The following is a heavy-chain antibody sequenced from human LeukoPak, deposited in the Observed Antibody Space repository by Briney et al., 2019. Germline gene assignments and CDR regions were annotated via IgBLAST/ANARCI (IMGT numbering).Heavy chain of an antibody. Sequence: PSQTLSLTCTVTGGSISSGDYYWSWIRQPPGKGLEWIGYIYYSGSTYYNPSLKSRVTISVDTSKNQFSLKLSSVTAADTAVYYCARETGYCSSTSCYGRIVDYWGQGTLATVSS. CDR2: IYYSGST. J-gene: IGHJ4*02. CDR1: GGSISSGDYY. CDR3: ARETGYCSSTSCYGRIVDY. V-gene: IGHV4-30-4*01. D-gene: IGHD2-2*01.